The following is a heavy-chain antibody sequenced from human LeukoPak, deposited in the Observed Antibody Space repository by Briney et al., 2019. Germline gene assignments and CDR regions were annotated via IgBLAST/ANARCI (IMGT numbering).Heavy chain of an antibody. Sequence: PGGSLRLSCAASGFTFSSYAMSWVRQAPGKGLEWVSAISGSGGSTYYADSVKGRFTISRDNSKNTLYLQMNSLRAEDTAVYYCAKDHGLYGSGSADAFDIWGQGTMVTVSS. D-gene: IGHD3-10*01. J-gene: IGHJ3*02. CDR2: ISGSGGST. V-gene: IGHV3-23*01. CDR1: GFTFSSYA. CDR3: AKDHGLYGSGSADAFDI.